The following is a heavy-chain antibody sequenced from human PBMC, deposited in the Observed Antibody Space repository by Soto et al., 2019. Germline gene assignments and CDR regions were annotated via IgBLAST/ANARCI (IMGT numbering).Heavy chain of an antibody. V-gene: IGHV1-8*01. CDR1: GYTFTSYD. J-gene: IGHJ4*02. D-gene: IGHD3-22*01. Sequence: GXSVKDSCKASGYTFTSYDINWVRQATVQGLEWMGWMNPNSGNTGYAQKFQGRVTMTRNTSISTAYMELSSLRSEDTAVYYCARAFGDYYDSSGYAHWGQGTLVTVSS. CDR2: MNPNSGNT. CDR3: ARAFGDYYDSSGYAH.